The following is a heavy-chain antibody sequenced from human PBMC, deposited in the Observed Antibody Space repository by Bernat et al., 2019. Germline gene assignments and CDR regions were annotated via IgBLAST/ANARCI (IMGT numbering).Heavy chain of an antibody. D-gene: IGHD3-10*01. Sequence: QVQLVQSGAEVKKPGASVKVSCKASGYTFTSYYMHWVRQAPGQGLEWMGIINPSGGSTTYAQKFQGRVTMTSDTSTSTVYMELSSLRSEDTAVYYCARDGVGYYGSGSYVPYWGQGTLVTVSS. V-gene: IGHV1-46*01. CDR3: ARDGVGYYGSGSYVPY. CDR1: GYTFTSYY. CDR2: INPSGGST. J-gene: IGHJ4*02.